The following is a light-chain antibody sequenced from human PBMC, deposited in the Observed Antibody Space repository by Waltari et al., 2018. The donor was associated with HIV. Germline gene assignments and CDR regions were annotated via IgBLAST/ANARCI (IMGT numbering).Light chain of an antibody. Sequence: DIRMAQSPSTLSASVGDRVTITCRASQSVGSFLAWSQRKPGKAPKLLIFQASSLPTGVPARFSGSGSGTYFTLTITSLQPEDFASYYCQQYHTYLTFGQGTDLE. CDR1: QSVGSF. CDR3: QQYHTYLT. CDR2: QAS. V-gene: IGKV1-5*03. J-gene: IGKJ2*01.